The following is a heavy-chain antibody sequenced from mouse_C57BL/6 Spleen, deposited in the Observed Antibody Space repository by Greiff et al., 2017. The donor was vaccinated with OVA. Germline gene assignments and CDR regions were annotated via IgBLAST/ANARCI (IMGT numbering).Heavy chain of an antibody. V-gene: IGHV1-69*01. CDR3: ARRWDRGDWYFDV. J-gene: IGHJ1*03. D-gene: IGHD4-1*01. CDR2: IDPSDSYT. CDR1: GYTFTSYW. Sequence: QVQLQQSGAELVMPGASVKLSCKASGYTFTSYWMHWVKQRPGQGLEWIGEIDPSDSYTNYNQKFKGKSTLTVDKSSSTAYMQLSSLTSEDSAVYYCARRWDRGDWYFDVWGTGTTVTVSS.